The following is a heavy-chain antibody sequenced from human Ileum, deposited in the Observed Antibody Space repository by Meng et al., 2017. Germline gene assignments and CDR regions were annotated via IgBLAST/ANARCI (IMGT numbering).Heavy chain of an antibody. J-gene: IGHJ4*02. Sequence: QSRGSGPGLVRPSGTLSLTCAGSSGSISSNTYWSWVRQPPGKGLEWIGQISHSGSAYYNPSLKSRVTMSVDKSKSQFSLMLTSVTAADTAIYYCARHGGYSQDFWGQGTLVTVSS. CDR2: ISHSGSA. D-gene: IGHD4-23*01. CDR1: SGSISSNTY. V-gene: IGHV4-4*02. CDR3: ARHGGYSQDF.